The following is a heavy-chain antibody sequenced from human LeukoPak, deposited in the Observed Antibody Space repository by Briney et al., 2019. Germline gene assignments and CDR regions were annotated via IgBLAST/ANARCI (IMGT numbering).Heavy chain of an antibody. J-gene: IGHJ4*02. V-gene: IGHV3-74*01. CDR1: EFTLSSYW. D-gene: IGHD4-23*01. Sequence: GGSLRLSCVASEFTLSSYWMHWVRHAPGKGLVWVSRINVDGSRTNYADSVQGRFTISRDNAKNTVYLQVNSLRAEDTAVYYCTRDSRGKAFDYWGQGTLVTVSS. CDR2: INVDGSRT. CDR3: TRDSRGKAFDY.